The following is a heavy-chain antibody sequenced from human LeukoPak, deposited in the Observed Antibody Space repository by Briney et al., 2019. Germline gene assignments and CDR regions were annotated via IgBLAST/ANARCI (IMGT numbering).Heavy chain of an antibody. D-gene: IGHD6-13*01. Sequence: GRSLRLSCAASGFTFSSYGMHWVRQAPGKGLEWVAVISYDGSNKYYADSVKGRFTISRDNSKNTLYLQMNSLRAEDTAVYYCAKDRIAPFDYWGQGTLVTVSS. CDR3: AKDRIAPFDY. J-gene: IGHJ4*02. V-gene: IGHV3-30*18. CDR2: ISYDGSNK. CDR1: GFTFSSYG.